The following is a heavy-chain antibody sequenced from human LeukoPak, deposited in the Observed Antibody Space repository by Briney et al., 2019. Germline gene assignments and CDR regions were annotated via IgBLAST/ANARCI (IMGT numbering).Heavy chain of an antibody. CDR3: ARAADFWRAFDY. CDR2: ISSSSSYI. CDR1: GFTVSSNY. D-gene: IGHD3-3*01. V-gene: IGHV3-21*04. J-gene: IGHJ4*02. Sequence: GGSLRLSCAASGFTVSSNYMSWVRQAPGKGLEWVSSISSSSSYIYYADSVKGRFTISRDNSKNTLYLQMNSLRAEDTAVYYCARAADFWRAFDYWGQGTLVTVSS.